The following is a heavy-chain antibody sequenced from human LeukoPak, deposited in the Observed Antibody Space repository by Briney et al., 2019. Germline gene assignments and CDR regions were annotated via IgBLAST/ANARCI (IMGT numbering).Heavy chain of an antibody. V-gene: IGHV3-23*01. J-gene: IGHJ4*02. CDR1: GFTFSSYA. D-gene: IGHD3-22*01. CDR3: AKSRPGYYDSSGVY. CDR2: ISGSGGST. Sequence: GGSLRLSCAASGFTFSSYAMSWVRQAPGKGLEWVSAISGSGGSTYYAVSVKGRFTISRDNSKNTLYLQMNSLRAEDTAVYYCAKSRPGYYDSSGVYWGQGTLVTVSS.